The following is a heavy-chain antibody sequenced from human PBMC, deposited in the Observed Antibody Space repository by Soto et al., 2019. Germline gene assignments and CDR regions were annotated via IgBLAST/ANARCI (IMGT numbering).Heavy chain of an antibody. CDR1: GFTFSSYG. CDR2: ISYDGSNK. CDR3: AKDRGSGYYYGMDV. J-gene: IGHJ6*02. V-gene: IGHV3-30*18. D-gene: IGHD3-10*01. Sequence: GGSLRLSCAASGFTFSSYGMHWVRQAPGKGLEWVAVISYDGSNKYYADSVKGRFTISRDNSKNTLYLQMNSLRAEDTAVYYCAKDRGSGYYYGMDVWGQGTTVTVSS.